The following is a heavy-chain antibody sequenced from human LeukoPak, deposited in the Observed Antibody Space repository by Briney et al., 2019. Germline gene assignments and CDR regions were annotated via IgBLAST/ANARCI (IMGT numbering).Heavy chain of an antibody. CDR3: ARGPRSVLEWLPWAY. D-gene: IGHD3-3*01. J-gene: IGHJ4*02. CDR1: GYTFTGYY. V-gene: IGHV1-2*02. Sequence: GASVKVSCKASGYTFTGYYMHWVRQAPGQGLEWMGWINPNSGGTNYAQKFQGRVTMTRDTSISTAYMELSRLRSDDTAVYYCARGPRSVLEWLPWAYWGQGTLVTVSS. CDR2: INPNSGGT.